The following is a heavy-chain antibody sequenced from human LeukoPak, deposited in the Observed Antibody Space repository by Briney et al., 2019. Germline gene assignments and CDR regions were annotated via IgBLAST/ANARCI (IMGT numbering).Heavy chain of an antibody. CDR2: IYPGDSDT. Sequence: GESLKISCKGSGYSFISYWIGWVRQMPGKGLEWMGIIYPGDSDTRYSPSFQGQVTISADKSISTAYLQWSSLKASDTAMYYCARSPEDFSGLGVYYFDYWGQGTLVTVSS. D-gene: IGHD2-15*01. CDR1: GYSFISYW. V-gene: IGHV5-51*01. CDR3: ARSPEDFSGLGVYYFDY. J-gene: IGHJ4*02.